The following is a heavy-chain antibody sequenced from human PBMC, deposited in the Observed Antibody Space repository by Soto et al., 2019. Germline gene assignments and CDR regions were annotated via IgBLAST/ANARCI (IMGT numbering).Heavy chain of an antibody. D-gene: IGHD6-6*01. J-gene: IGHJ4*02. Sequence: EVQLVESGGGLVKPGVSLRLSCAASGFTFSSYSMNWVRQAPGKGLEWVSSISSSSSYIYSADSVKGRCTISRDNATNALDLQMNSLRAEDTAVYYCARDLYSSSARYFDYWGQGTLVTVSS. CDR2: ISSSSSYI. V-gene: IGHV3-21*01. CDR3: ARDLYSSSARYFDY. CDR1: GFTFSSYS.